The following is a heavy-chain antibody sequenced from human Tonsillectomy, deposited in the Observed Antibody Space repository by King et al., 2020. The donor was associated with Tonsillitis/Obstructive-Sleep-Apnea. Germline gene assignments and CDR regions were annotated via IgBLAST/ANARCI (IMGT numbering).Heavy chain of an antibody. CDR3: ARDSGEYFDY. CDR1: GFTFSSYS. CDR2: ISSSGSYI. J-gene: IGHJ4*02. D-gene: IGHD7-27*01. Sequence: EVQLVESGGGLVKPGGSLRLSCEASGFTFSSYSMNWVRQAPGKGLEWVSSISSSGSYIYYADSLKGRFTISRDNANNSLYLQMNSLRAEDTAVYYCARDSGEYFDYWGQGTLVTVSS. V-gene: IGHV3-21*01.